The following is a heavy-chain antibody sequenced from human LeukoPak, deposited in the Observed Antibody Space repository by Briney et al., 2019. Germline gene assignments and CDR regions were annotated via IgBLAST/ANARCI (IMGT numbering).Heavy chain of an antibody. V-gene: IGHV4-34*01. CDR2: INHSGST. Sequence: SETLSLTCAVYGGSFSGYYWSLIRQPPGKGLEWIGEINHSGSTNYNPSLKSRVTISVDTSKNQFSLKLSSVTAANTAVYYCARGPRYYAFDIWGQGTMVTVSS. CDR1: GGSFSGYY. CDR3: ARGPRYYAFDI. J-gene: IGHJ3*02. D-gene: IGHD1-14*01.